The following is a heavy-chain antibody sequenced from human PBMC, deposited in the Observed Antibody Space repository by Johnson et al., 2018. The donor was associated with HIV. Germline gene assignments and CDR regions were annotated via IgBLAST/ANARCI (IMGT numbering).Heavy chain of an antibody. V-gene: IGHV3-15*01. CDR2: IKSKTDGGTT. CDR3: TTNLNVFQGDSFDN. J-gene: IGHJ3*02. Sequence: VQLVESGGGLVKPGGSLRLSCAASGFTFSNAWMSWVRQAPGKGLEWVGRIKSKTDGGTTDYAAPVKGRFTISRDDSKNTLYLQMNSLKTEDTAVYYCTTNLNVFQGDSFDNWGQGTMVTVAS. CDR1: GFTFSNAW. D-gene: IGHD1-14*01.